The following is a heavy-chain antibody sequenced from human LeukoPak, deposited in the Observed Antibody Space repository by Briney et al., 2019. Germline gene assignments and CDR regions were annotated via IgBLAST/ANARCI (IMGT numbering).Heavy chain of an antibody. J-gene: IGHJ4*02. CDR2: ISGSGGST. Sequence: GGSLRLPCAASGFTFSSYAMSWVRQAPGKGLERVSGISGSGGSTYYADSVEGRFTISRDNSKNRLYLQMNSLRAEDTAVYYCAKRPRGNYLDPFDYWGQGTLVTVSS. CDR3: AKRPRGNYLDPFDY. V-gene: IGHV3-23*01. CDR1: GFTFSSYA. D-gene: IGHD3-10*01.